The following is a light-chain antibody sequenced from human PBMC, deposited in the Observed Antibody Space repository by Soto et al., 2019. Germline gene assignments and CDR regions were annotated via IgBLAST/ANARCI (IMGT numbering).Light chain of an antibody. CDR1: QSVSSSY. CDR2: GAS. Sequence: EIVLTQSPGTLSLSPGERVTLSSRASQSVSSSYLAWYQQKPGQTPRLLIYGASSRATGIPDRFSGSGSGTDFTLTISRLEPEDFAVYYCQQYDSSPYTFGQGTKLEIK. J-gene: IGKJ2*01. V-gene: IGKV3-20*01. CDR3: QQYDSSPYT.